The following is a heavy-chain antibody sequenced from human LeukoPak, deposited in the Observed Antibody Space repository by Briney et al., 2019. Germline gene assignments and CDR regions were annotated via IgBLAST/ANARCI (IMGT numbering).Heavy chain of an antibody. J-gene: IGHJ3*02. CDR1: GFTFSSYA. V-gene: IGHV3-30-3*01. D-gene: IGHD6-13*01. CDR2: ISYDGSNK. CDR3: ARGGAYSSSWYSDAFDI. Sequence: PGRSLRLSCAASGFTFSSYAMHWVRQAPGKGLEWVAVISYDGSNKYYADSVKGRFTISRDNSKNTLYLQMNSLRAEDTAVYYCARGGAYSSSWYSDAFDIWGQGTMVTVSS.